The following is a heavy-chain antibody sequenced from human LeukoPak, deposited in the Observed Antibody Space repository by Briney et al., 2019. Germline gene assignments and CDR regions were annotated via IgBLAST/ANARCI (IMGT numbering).Heavy chain of an antibody. J-gene: IGHJ6*02. CDR1: GFTFSSYA. V-gene: IGHV3-30-3*01. D-gene: IGHD2-2*02. Sequence: GGFLRLSCAASGFTFSSYAMHWVRQAPGKGLEWVAVISYDGSNKYYADSVKGRFTISRDNSKNTLYLQMNSLRAEDTAVYYCASQGIGYCSSTSCYRGGGYYYYGMDVWGQGTTVTVSS. CDR2: ISYDGSNK. CDR3: ASQGIGYCSSTSCYRGGGYYYYGMDV.